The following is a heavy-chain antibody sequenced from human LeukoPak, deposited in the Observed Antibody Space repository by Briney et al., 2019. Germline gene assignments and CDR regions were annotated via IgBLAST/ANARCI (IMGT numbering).Heavy chain of an antibody. J-gene: IGHJ5*02. CDR2: ISWNSGSI. Sequence: GRSLRLSCAASGFTFDDYAMHWVRQAPGKGLEWVSGISWNSGSIGYADSVKGRFTISRDNAKNSLYLQMNSLRAEDTALYYCAKTTSIAAAGTGFDPWGQGTLVTASS. CDR3: AKTTSIAAAGTGFDP. V-gene: IGHV3-9*01. CDR1: GFTFDDYA. D-gene: IGHD6-13*01.